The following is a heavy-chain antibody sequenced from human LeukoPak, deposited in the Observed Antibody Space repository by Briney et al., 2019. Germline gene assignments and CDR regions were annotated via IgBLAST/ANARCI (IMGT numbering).Heavy chain of an antibody. V-gene: IGHV3-15*01. CDR2: IKSKTEGGTR. D-gene: IGHD3/OR15-3a*01. CDR3: ATGTGRSDFDY. Sequence: GGSLRLSCAASGVTFNNAWMSWVRQAPGKGLEWVGRIKSKTEGGTRDFAAPVKGRFIISRDDSKNTVYLQMNSLKTEDTAVYYCATGTGRSDFDYWGQGTLVTVSS. J-gene: IGHJ4*02. CDR1: GVTFNNAW.